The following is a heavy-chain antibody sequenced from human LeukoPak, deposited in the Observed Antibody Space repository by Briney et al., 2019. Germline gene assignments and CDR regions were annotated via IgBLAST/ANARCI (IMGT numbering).Heavy chain of an antibody. J-gene: IGHJ1*01. CDR1: GLTVSSNY. V-gene: IGHV3-66*01. CDR2: IYSGGST. D-gene: IGHD4-17*01. Sequence: GGSLRLSCAASGLTVSSNYMSWVRQAPGKGLEWVSVIYSGGSTYYADSVKGRFTISRDNSKNTLYLQMNSLRAEDTAVYYCARADYGDQEAEYFQHWGQGTLVTVSS. CDR3: ARADYGDQEAEYFQH.